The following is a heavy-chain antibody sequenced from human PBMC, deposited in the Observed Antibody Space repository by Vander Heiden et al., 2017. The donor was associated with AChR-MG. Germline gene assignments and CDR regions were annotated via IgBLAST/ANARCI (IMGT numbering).Heavy chain of an antibody. D-gene: IGHD5-12*01. CDR3: ARDGGYDYHYFDY. V-gene: IGHV1-2*06. J-gene: IGHJ4*02. Sequence: QVQLVQSGAEVKKPGASVQVSCKTSGHTFIGYYIHWVRQAPGQGPEWMGRIIPHSGGTSYAQKFQGRVTITRDTSISTVFMELTRLTSDDRAVYYCARDGGYDYHYFDYWGQGTLVNVSS. CDR1: GHTFIGYY. CDR2: IIPHSGGT.